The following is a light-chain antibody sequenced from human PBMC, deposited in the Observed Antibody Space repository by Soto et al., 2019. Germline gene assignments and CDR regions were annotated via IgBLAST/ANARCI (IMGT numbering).Light chain of an antibody. Sequence: EIVLTQSPATLSLSPGERATLSCRASQSVSIYLAWYQQKPGQAPRLLIYDASNRATGIPARFSGSGSGTDFTLTISSLEPEDFAVYYCQQRSNSYTFGQGTKLEI. J-gene: IGKJ2*01. CDR1: QSVSIY. CDR3: QQRSNSYT. CDR2: DAS. V-gene: IGKV3-11*01.